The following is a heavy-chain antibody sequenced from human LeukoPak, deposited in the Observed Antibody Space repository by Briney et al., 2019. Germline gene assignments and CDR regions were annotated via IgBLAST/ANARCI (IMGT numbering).Heavy chain of an antibody. J-gene: IGHJ6*02. D-gene: IGHD3-16*02. V-gene: IGHV4-39*07. CDR1: GGSISSSSAY. CDR3: ARGLVWGSYRYYYCYGMDV. Sequence: PSETLSLTCTVSGGSISSSSAYWGWIRQPPGKGLEWIGEINHSGSTNYNPSLKSRVTISVDTSKNQFSLKLSSVTAADTAVYYCARGLVWGSYRYYYCYGMDVWGQGTTVTVSS. CDR2: INHSGST.